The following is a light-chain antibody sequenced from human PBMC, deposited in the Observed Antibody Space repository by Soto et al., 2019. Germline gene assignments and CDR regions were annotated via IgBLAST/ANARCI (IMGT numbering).Light chain of an antibody. CDR3: HQYNNWHT. J-gene: IGKJ2*01. V-gene: IGKV3-15*01. CDR1: QSVSSN. Sequence: EIVMTQSPATLSVSPGERATLSCRASQSVSSNLVWYQQKPGQAPRLLIYGASTRATGVPARFSGTGSGTEFTLTISSLQSEDFAVYYCHQYNNWHTFGQGTKLEIK. CDR2: GAS.